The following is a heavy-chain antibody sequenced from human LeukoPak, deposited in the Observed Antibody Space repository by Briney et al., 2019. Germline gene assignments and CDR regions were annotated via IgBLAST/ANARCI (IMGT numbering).Heavy chain of an antibody. V-gene: IGHV4-61*02. D-gene: IGHD5-24*01. CDR2: IYTSGST. J-gene: IGHJ4*02. Sequence: PSETLSLTCTVSGGSISSGSYYWSWIRQPAGKGLEWIGRIYTSGSTNYNPSLKSRVTISVDTSKNQFSLKLSSVTAADTAVYYCARGGPVWEMAHSPFDYWGQGTLVTVSS. CDR3: ARGGPVWEMAHSPFDY. CDR1: GGSISSGSYY.